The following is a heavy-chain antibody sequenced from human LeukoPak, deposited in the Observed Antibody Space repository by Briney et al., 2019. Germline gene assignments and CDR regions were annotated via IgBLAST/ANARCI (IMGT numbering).Heavy chain of an antibody. J-gene: IGHJ5*02. V-gene: IGHV1-46*01. Sequence: AASVKVSCKASVYTFTSYYMHWGRQAPGQGLEWMCIINPSGGSTSYAQTFQGRVTMTRETTTSTVYMELSSLRSEDTAVYYCARTVSTGNSGWNWFDPWGQGTLVTVSS. D-gene: IGHD5/OR15-5a*01. CDR3: ARTVSTGNSGWNWFDP. CDR2: INPSGGST. CDR1: VYTFTSYY.